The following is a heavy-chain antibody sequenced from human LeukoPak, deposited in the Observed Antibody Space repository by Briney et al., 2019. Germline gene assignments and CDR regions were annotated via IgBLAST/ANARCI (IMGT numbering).Heavy chain of an antibody. CDR3: ARGWSGPLPDV. J-gene: IGHJ6*02. V-gene: IGHV3-66*01. D-gene: IGHD3-3*01. Sequence: GGFLRLSCAASGFTVSSNYMSWVRQAPGKGLEWVSVIYTGGSTYYADSVKGRFTISRDNSKNTLYLHMNSLRVEDTAVYYCARGWSGPLPDVWGQGTTVTVSS. CDR1: GFTVSSNY. CDR2: IYTGGST.